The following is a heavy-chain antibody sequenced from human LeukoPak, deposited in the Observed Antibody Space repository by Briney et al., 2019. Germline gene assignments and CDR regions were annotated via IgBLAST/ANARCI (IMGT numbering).Heavy chain of an antibody. CDR2: ISYDGSNK. Sequence: GGSLRLSCAASGFTFSSYAMHWVRQAPGKGLEWVAVISYDGSNKYYADSVKGRFTISRDNSKNTLYLQMNSLRAEDTAVYYCASDLVHASDYWGQGTLVTVSS. D-gene: IGHD6-6*01. J-gene: IGHJ4*02. V-gene: IGHV3-30-3*01. CDR3: ASDLVHASDY. CDR1: GFTFSSYA.